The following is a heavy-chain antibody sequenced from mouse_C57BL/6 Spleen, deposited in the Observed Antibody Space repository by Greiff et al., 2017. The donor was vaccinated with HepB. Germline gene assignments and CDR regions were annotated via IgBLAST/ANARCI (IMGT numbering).Heavy chain of an antibody. J-gene: IGHJ2*01. D-gene: IGHD2-3*01. CDR2: INPSTGGT. CDR1: GYSFTGYY. Sequence: EVQLQESGPELVKPGASVKISCKASGYSFTGYYMNWVKQSPEKSLEWIGEINPSTGGTTYNQKFKAKATLTVDKSSSTAYMQLKSLTSEDSAVYYCARCPDGYYGDDYFDYWGQGTTLTVSS. V-gene: IGHV1-42*01. CDR3: ARCPDGYYGDDYFDY.